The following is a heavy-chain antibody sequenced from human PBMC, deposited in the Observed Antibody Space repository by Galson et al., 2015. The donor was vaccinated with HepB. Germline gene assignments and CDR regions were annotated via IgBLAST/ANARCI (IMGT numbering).Heavy chain of an antibody. J-gene: IGHJ4*02. CDR3: ARGKDNWNYYFDY. CDR1: GFTFSSYW. CDR2: IKQDASEK. V-gene: IGHV3-7*03. Sequence: SLRLSCAASGFTFSSYWMTWVRQAPGKGLEWVANIKQDASEKYYVDSVKGRFTISRDNAKNSLHLQMNSLRAEDTAVYYCARGKDNWNYYFDYWGQGTLVTVSS. D-gene: IGHD1-1*01.